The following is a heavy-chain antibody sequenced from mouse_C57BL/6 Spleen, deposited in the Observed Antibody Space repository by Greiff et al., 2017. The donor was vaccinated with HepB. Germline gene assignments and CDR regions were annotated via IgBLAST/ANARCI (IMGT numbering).Heavy chain of an antibody. Sequence: QVQLQQPGAELVRPGSSVKLSCKASGYTFTSYWMHWVKQRPIQGLEWIGNIDPSDSETHYNQKFKDKATLTVDKSSSTAYMQLSSLTSEDSAVYYCARWEGLDGYRYLDYWGQGTSVTVSS. CDR1: GYTFTSYW. CDR2: IDPSDSET. V-gene: IGHV1-52*01. CDR3: ARWEGLDGYRYLDY. J-gene: IGHJ4*01. D-gene: IGHD2-3*01.